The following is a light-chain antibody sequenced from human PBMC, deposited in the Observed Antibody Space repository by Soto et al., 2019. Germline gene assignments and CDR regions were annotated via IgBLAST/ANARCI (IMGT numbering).Light chain of an antibody. CDR2: DAS. CDR1: QSVGSD. J-gene: IGKJ5*01. CDR3: QQRSNWPRIT. V-gene: IGKV3-11*01. Sequence: EIVMTQSPATLSVSPGERATLSCRSSQSVGSDLAWYQQKPGQAPRLVIYDASNRATGIPARFSGSGSGTDFTLTISSLEPEDFAVYYCQQRSNWPRITFGQGTRLEIK.